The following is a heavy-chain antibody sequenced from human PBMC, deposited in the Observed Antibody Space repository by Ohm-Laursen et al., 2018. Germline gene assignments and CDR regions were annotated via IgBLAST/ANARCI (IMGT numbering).Heavy chain of an antibody. V-gene: IGHV3-33*01. J-gene: IGHJ3*02. D-gene: IGHD5-18*01. Sequence: SLRLSCTASGFTFSSYGIHWVRQAPGKGLEWVAVIWFDGSNAFYGDSVKGRFTISRDNAKDSLYLQMNSLRAEDTAVYYCARGYIYHALDIWGQGTMVTVSS. CDR1: GFTFSSYG. CDR2: IWFDGSNA. CDR3: ARGYIYHALDI.